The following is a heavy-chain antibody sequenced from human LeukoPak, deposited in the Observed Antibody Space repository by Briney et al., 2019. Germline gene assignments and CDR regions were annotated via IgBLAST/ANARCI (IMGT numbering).Heavy chain of an antibody. J-gene: IGHJ4*02. CDR3: ARRKDIVVVPAVRGAFDY. CDR1: GGSFSGYY. D-gene: IGHD2-2*01. Sequence: PSETLSLTCAVYGGSFSGYYWSWIRQPPGKGLEWIGEINHSGSTNYNPSLKSRVTMSVDTSKNQFSLKLSSVTAADTAVYYCARRKDIVVVPAVRGAFDYWGQGTLVTVSS. CDR2: INHSGST. V-gene: IGHV4-34*01.